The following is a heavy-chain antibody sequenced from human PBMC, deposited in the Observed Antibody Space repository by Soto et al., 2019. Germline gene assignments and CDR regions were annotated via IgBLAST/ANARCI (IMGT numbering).Heavy chain of an antibody. CDR1: GVTFSTYT. CDR3: VGGDGRRD. D-gene: IGHD3-10*01. V-gene: IGHV3-21*01. CDR2: IGGGGYDT. J-gene: IGHJ4*02. Sequence: EAQMVESGGGLVKPGGSLRLSCAASGVTFSTYTMNWVRQAPGKGLEWISSIGGGGYDTYYTDSVRGRFIISRENSKNSLLLQVNNLRVDDTAVYYGVGGDGRRDWGQGTLVTVSS.